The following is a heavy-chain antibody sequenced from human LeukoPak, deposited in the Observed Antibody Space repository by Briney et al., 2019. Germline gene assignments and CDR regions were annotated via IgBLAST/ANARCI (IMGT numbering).Heavy chain of an antibody. CDR3: ARGRRALFVGATYYFDY. J-gene: IGHJ4*02. V-gene: IGHV4-59*08. Sequence: SETLSLTCTVSGGSISSYYWSWIRQPPGKGLEWIGYIYYSGSTNYNPSLKSRVTISVNTSKKQFSLMLSSVTAADTAVYYWARGRRALFVGATYYFDYWGQGTLVTVSS. D-gene: IGHD1-26*01. CDR1: GGSISSYY. CDR2: IYYSGST.